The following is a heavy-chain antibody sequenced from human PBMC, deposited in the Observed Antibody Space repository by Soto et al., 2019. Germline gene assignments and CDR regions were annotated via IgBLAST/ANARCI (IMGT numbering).Heavy chain of an antibody. V-gene: IGHV1-8*01. D-gene: IGHD4-17*01. Sequence: GASVKVSCKASGYTFTSYDINWVRQATGQGLEWMGWMNPNSGKTAYVQKFQGRVTMTWDTSISTAYMELSSLRSEDTAVYFCARGIKYGAYSRWFDPWGQGTLVTVSS. CDR3: ARGIKYGAYSRWFDP. J-gene: IGHJ5*02. CDR2: MNPNSGKT. CDR1: GYTFTSYD.